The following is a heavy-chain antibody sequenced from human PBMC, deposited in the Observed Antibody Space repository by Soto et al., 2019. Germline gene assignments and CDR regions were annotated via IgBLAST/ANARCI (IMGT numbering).Heavy chain of an antibody. CDR3: AINGYGDYAEYFQH. CDR1: GGSISSYY. Sequence: PSETLSLTCTVSGGSISSYYWSWIRQPPGKGLEWIGHIYYSGSTNYNPSLKSRVTISVDTSKNQFSLKLSSVTAADTAVYYCAINGYGDYAEYFQHWGQGTLVTVSS. V-gene: IGHV4-59*01. J-gene: IGHJ1*01. D-gene: IGHD4-17*01. CDR2: IYYSGST.